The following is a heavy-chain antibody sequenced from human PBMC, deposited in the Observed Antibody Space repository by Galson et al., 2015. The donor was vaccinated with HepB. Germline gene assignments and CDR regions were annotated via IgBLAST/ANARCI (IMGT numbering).Heavy chain of an antibody. CDR3: ARVNSGSYYYYYYGMDV. D-gene: IGHD1-26*01. CDR2: INPSGGST. V-gene: IGHV1-46*03. J-gene: IGHJ6*02. CDR1: GYTFTSYY. Sequence: SVKVSCKASGYTFTSYYMHWVRQAPGQGLEWMGIINPSGGSTSYAQKFQGRVTMTRDTSTSTVYMELSSLRSEDTAVYYCARVNSGSYYYYYYGMDVWGQGTTVTVSS.